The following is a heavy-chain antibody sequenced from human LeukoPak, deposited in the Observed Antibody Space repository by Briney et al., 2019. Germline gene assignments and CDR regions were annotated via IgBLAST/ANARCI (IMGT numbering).Heavy chain of an antibody. J-gene: IGHJ5*02. CDR1: GYTFTSYY. D-gene: IGHD6-19*01. CDR2: INPSGGST. Sequence: ASVTVSCKASGYTFTSYYMHWVRQAPGQGLEWMGIINPSGGSTSYAQKFQGRVTMTRDMPTSTVYMELSSLRSEDTAVYYCARMYSGGWYSWFDPWGQGTLVTVSS. V-gene: IGHV1-46*01. CDR3: ARMYSGGWYSWFDP.